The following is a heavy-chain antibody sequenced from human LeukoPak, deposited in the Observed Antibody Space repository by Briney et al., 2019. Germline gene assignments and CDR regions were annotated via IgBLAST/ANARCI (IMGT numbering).Heavy chain of an antibody. CDR2: INPNSGGT. CDR1: GYTFTSNY. J-gene: IGHJ4*02. CDR3: ARGNSGSYHY. Sequence: ASVKVSCKAFGYTFTSNYMHWVRQAPGQGLEWMGWINPNSGGTNCAQKFQGRVTMTRDTSISTAYMELSRLRSDDTAVYYCARGNSGSYHYWGQGTLVTVSS. V-gene: IGHV1-2*02. D-gene: IGHD3-10*01.